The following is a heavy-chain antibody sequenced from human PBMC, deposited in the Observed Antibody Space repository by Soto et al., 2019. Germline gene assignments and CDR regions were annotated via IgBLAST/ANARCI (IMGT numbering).Heavy chain of an antibody. J-gene: IGHJ3*02. Sequence: QVQLQESGPGLVKPSGTLSLTCAVSSGTISSSNWWSWVRQPPGKGLEWIGEIYHSGSTNYNPSHKIRATISVDKSKNQFSLKLSSVTAADTAVYYCARGLGSGWFDDAFDIWGQGTMVTVSS. V-gene: IGHV4-4*02. CDR1: SGTISSSNW. D-gene: IGHD6-19*01. CDR3: ARGLGSGWFDDAFDI. CDR2: IYHSGST.